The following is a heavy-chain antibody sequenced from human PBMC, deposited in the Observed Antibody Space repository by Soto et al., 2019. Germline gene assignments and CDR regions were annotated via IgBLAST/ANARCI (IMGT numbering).Heavy chain of an antibody. CDR2: ISYDGSNK. CDR3: AKETGEYYFDY. CDR1: GFTFSIYG. Sequence: GGSLRLSCAASGFTFSIYGMHWVRQAPGKGLEWVAFISYDGSNKYYADSVKGRFTISRDNSKNTLYLQMNSLRGEDTAVYYCAKETGEYYFDYWGPGALVX. V-gene: IGHV3-30*18. J-gene: IGHJ4*02. D-gene: IGHD3-10*01.